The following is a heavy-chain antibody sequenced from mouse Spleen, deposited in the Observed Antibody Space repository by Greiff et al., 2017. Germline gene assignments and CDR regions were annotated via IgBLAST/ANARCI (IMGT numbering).Heavy chain of an antibody. CDR3: ARSGSHYYGTLLFDY. CDR2: INPSSGYT. V-gene: IGHV1-7*01. CDR1: GYTFTSYW. Sequence: QVHVKQSGAELAKPGASVKLSCKASGYTFTSYWMHWVKQRPGQGLEWIGYINPSSGYTKYNQKFKDKATLTADKSSSTAYMQLSSLTYEDSAVYYCARSGSHYYGTLLFDYWGQGTTLTVSS. J-gene: IGHJ2*01. D-gene: IGHD1-1*01.